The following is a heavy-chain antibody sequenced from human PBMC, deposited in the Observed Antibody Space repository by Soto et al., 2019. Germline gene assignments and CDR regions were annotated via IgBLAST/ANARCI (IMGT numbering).Heavy chain of an antibody. Sequence: EVQLLESGGGLVQPGGSLRLSCAASGFTFSNYAMNWVRQAPGKGLEWVSRIIGSGGSTYYADSVKGRFTISRDNSKNTQYQQVNGLRAEDTAIYYCAKTLTGKDYYDMDVWGKGTTVSVSS. J-gene: IGHJ6*03. D-gene: IGHD1-20*01. CDR1: GFTFSNYA. CDR3: AKTLTGKDYYDMDV. CDR2: IIGSGGST. V-gene: IGHV3-23*01.